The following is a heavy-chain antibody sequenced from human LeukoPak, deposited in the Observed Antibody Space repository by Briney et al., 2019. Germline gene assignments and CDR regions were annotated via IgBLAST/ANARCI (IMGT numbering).Heavy chain of an antibody. CDR2: MYYSGGT. CDR1: VCSISSSSYS. V-gene: IGHV4-39*01. D-gene: IGHD3-10*01. J-gene: IGHJ5*02. CDR3: ARSSHYLSLGFDP. Sequence: PSHTLSITCTCSVCSISSSSYSYSWIRHPPGHRPKWVWSMYYSGGTYFNPSLKSRVTISVDTSRNQFSLKLSSVTAADTAVFYCARSSHYLSLGFDPWGQGILVTVSS.